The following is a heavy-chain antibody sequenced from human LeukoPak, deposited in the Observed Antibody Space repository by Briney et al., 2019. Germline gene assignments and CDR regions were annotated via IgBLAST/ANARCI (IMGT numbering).Heavy chain of an antibody. J-gene: IGHJ4*02. CDR2: ISGSGGSI. D-gene: IGHD6-13*01. Sequence: GGSLRLSCAASGFTFSSYGMSWVRQAPGKGLEWVSGISGSGGSIYSADSVKGRFTISRDNSKNTLYLQMNSLRAEDTAVYYCARDVSAVSSWNGASDFDYWGQGTLVTVSS. CDR1: GFTFSSYG. CDR3: ARDVSAVSSWNGASDFDY. V-gene: IGHV3-23*01.